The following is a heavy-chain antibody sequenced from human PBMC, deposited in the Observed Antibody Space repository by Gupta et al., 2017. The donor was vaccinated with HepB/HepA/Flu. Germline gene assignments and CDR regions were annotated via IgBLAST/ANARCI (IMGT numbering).Heavy chain of an antibody. J-gene: IGHJ5*02. Sequence: QVQLQESGPGLVKPSETLSLTCTVSGGSLSGYYWRWIRQPAGKGLEWIGRIYTSGAPNHNPSLKMRVTMSVDTSKNQFSRKMSSVTAADTAVYYCARSSYSSSCRRYPNWFDPWGQGTLVTVSS. CDR3: ARSSYSSSCRRYPNWFDP. CDR2: IYTSGAP. V-gene: IGHV4-4*07. CDR1: GGSLSGYY. D-gene: IGHD6-6*01.